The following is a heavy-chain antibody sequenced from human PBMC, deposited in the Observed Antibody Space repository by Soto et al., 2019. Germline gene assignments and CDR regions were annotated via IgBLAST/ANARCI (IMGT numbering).Heavy chain of an antibody. CDR3: AKGRGGKTVDTFGMEV. J-gene: IGHJ6*01. V-gene: IGHV1-46*01. CDR2: ISPFGGAT. Sequence: ASVKVSCKASGYSVSNDYLHWVRQAGGQGFEWLGLISPFGGATAYAQRFKGRVTVTMDKYSTTFYLELSSLRSDDTAVYYCAKGRGGKTVDTFGMEVWGQGVTVNVSS. CDR1: GYSVSNDY. D-gene: IGHD3-16*01.